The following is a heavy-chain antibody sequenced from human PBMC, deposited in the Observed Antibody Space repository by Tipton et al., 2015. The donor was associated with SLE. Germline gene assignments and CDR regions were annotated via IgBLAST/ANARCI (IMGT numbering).Heavy chain of an antibody. J-gene: IGHJ4*02. CDR1: GGSISSSSYY. Sequence: TLSLTCTVSGGSISSSSYYWGWIRQPPGKGLEWIGTIYYSGSAFYNPSLKSRLTISVDTSKNQFSLKLSSVTAADTGVYFCARVSYSTGDYFDYWGQGSLVTVSS. V-gene: IGHV4-39*07. CDR3: ARVSYSTGDYFDY. CDR2: IYYSGSA. D-gene: IGHD4-11*01.